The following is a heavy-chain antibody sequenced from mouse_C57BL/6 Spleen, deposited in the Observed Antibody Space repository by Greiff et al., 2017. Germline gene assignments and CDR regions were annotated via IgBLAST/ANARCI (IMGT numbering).Heavy chain of an antibody. Sequence: QVQLQQPGAELVMPGASVKLSCKASGYTFTSYWMHWVKQRPGQGLEWIGEIDPSDSYTNYNQKFKGKSTLTVDKSSSTAYMQLSSLTSEDSAVCYCARRPYFDYWGQGTTLTVSS. J-gene: IGHJ2*01. CDR3: ARRPYFDY. V-gene: IGHV1-69*01. CDR2: IDPSDSYT. CDR1: GYTFTSYW.